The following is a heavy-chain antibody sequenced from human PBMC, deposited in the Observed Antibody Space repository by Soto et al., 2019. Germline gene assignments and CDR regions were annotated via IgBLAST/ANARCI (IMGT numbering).Heavy chain of an antibody. CDR2: IYYSGST. V-gene: IGHV4-59*01. D-gene: IGHD3-16*01. CDR3: ARELRGGGPFNWFDP. CDR1: GGSISSYY. Sequence: SETLSLTCTVSGGSISSYYWSWIRQPPGKGLEWIGYIYYSGSTNYNPSLKSRVTISVDTSKNQFSLKLSSVTAVDTAVYYCARELRGGGPFNWFDPWGQGTLVTVSS. J-gene: IGHJ5*02.